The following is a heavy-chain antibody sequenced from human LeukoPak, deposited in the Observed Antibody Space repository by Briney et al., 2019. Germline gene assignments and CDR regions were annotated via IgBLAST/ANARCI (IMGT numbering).Heavy chain of an antibody. Sequence: KVSCKASGYTFTSYWIGWVRQMPGEGLEWMGIIYPGDSDTRYSPSFQGQVTISADKSISTAYLQWSSLKASDTAMYYCARTYYDFWSGYSPFDYWGQGTLVTVSS. J-gene: IGHJ4*02. CDR2: IYPGDSDT. D-gene: IGHD3-3*01. CDR3: ARTYYDFWSGYSPFDY. CDR1: GYTFTSYW. V-gene: IGHV5-51*01.